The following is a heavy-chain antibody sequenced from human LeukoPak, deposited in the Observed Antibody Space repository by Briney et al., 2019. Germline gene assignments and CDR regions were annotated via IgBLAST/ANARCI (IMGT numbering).Heavy chain of an antibody. Sequence: PGGSLRLSCAASGFTFSNYAMSWVRQASGKGLECVSAISGSGISTYYADSVKGRFTISRDNSKNTLYLQMNSLRAEDTAVYYCVPRDPSRAGYWGQGTLVTVSS. V-gene: IGHV3-23*01. J-gene: IGHJ4*02. CDR3: VPRDPSRAGY. CDR1: GFTFSNYA. CDR2: ISGSGIST. D-gene: IGHD6-6*01.